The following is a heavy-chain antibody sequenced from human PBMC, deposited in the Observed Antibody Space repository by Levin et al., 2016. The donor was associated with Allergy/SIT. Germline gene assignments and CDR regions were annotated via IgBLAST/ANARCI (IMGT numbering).Heavy chain of an antibody. CDR2: IIPIFGTA. J-gene: IGHJ4*02. Sequence: WVRQAPGQGLEWMGGIIPIFGTANYAQKFQGRVTITADESTSTAYMELSSLRSEDTAVYYCARPSKSYFDWLSADYWGQGTLVTVSS. V-gene: IGHV1-69*01. CDR3: ARPSKSYFDWLSADY. D-gene: IGHD3-9*01.